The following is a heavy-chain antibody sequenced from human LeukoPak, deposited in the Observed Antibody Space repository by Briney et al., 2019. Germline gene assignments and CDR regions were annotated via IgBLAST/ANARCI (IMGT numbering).Heavy chain of an antibody. Sequence: PGGSLTLSCAASGFTFSSYSMNWVRQAPGKGLEWVSSISSSSSYIYYADSVKGRFTISRDNAKNSLYLQMNSLRAEDTAVHYCARHSPNYYDFWSGYPKGGYFDYWGQGTLVTVSS. CDR1: GFTFSSYS. CDR2: ISSSSSYI. CDR3: ARHSPNYYDFWSGYPKGGYFDY. V-gene: IGHV3-21*01. D-gene: IGHD3-3*01. J-gene: IGHJ4*02.